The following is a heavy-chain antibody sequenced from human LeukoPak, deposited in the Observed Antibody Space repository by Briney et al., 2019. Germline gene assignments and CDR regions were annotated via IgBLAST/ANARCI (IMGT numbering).Heavy chain of an antibody. J-gene: IGHJ4*02. CDR1: GGSISSSSYY. Sequence: PSETLSLTCTVSGGSISSSSYYWGWIRQPPGKGLEWIGSIYYSGSTYYNPSLKSRVTISVDTSKNQFSLKLSSVTAADTAVYYCARLAYYYDSSAYWGQGTLVTVSS. CDR2: IYYSGST. V-gene: IGHV4-39*01. CDR3: ARLAYYYDSSAY. D-gene: IGHD3-22*01.